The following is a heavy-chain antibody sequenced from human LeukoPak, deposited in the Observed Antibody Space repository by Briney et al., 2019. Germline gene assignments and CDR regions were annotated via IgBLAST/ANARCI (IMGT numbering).Heavy chain of an antibody. CDR3: ARVMLAPWSLFDP. Sequence: ASVTVSCKASVYTFTSYYMHGVRQAPGQGLEWMGIINPSGGSTSYAQKFQGRVTMTSDTSTSPVYMELSSLRSEDTAVYYCARVMLAPWSLFDPWGQGTLVTVSS. J-gene: IGHJ5*02. V-gene: IGHV1-46*01. CDR1: VYTFTSYY. D-gene: IGHD3-3*02. CDR2: INPSGGST.